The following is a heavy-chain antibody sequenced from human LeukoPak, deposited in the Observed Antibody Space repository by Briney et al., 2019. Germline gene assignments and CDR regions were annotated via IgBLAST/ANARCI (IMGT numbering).Heavy chain of an antibody. V-gene: IGHV3-21*01. J-gene: IGHJ6*03. CDR2: ISSSSSYI. Sequence: PGGSLRLSCAASGFTFSSYSMNWVRQAPGKGLEWVSSISSSSSYIYYADSVKGRFTISRDNAKNSLYLQMNSLRAEDTAVYYCASGHYYYYYMDVWGKGTTVTVSS. CDR3: ASGHYYYYYMDV. CDR1: GFTFSSYS.